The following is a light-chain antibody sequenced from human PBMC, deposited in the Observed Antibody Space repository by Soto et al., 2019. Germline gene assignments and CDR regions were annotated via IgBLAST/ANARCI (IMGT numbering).Light chain of an antibody. CDR3: QAWDSRTVV. Sequence: SYELTQPTSVSVSPGQTASITCSGEKLGDKYASWYQQKPGQSPVLVIYEDSRRPSGIPERFSGSNSGNTATLTISGTQAMDEADYYCQAWDSRTVVFGGGTKVTVL. CDR1: KLGDKY. CDR2: EDS. J-gene: IGLJ2*01. V-gene: IGLV3-1*01.